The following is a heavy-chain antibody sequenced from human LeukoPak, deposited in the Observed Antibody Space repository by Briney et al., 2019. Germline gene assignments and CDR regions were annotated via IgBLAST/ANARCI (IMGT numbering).Heavy chain of an antibody. V-gene: IGHV3-21*01. J-gene: IGHJ4*02. Sequence: GGSLRLTCAASGFTFSSYSMNWVRQAPGKGLEWVSSISSSSSYIYYADSVKGRFTISRDNAKKSLYLQMNSLRAEDTAVYYCARATTYDILTGFSDYWGQGTLVTVSS. CDR1: GFTFSSYS. CDR2: ISSSSSYI. CDR3: ARATTYDILTGFSDY. D-gene: IGHD3-9*01.